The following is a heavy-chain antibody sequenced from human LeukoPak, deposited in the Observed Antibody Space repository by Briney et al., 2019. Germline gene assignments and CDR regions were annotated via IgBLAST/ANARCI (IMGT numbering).Heavy chain of an antibody. Sequence: PGRSLRLSCAASGFTFSSYAMHWVRQAPGKGLEWVAVISYDGSNKYYADSVKGRFTISRDNSKNTLYLQMDSLRAEDTAVYYCARGYSYGYISYFDYWGQGTLVTVSS. CDR3: ARGYSYGYISYFDY. CDR1: GFTFSSYA. V-gene: IGHV3-30-3*01. J-gene: IGHJ4*02. CDR2: ISYDGSNK. D-gene: IGHD5-18*01.